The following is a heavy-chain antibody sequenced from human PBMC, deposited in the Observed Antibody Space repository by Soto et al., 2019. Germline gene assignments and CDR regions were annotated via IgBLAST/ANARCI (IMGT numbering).Heavy chain of an antibody. CDR2: MNPNSGNT. J-gene: IGHJ6*03. D-gene: IGHD2-15*01. V-gene: IGHV1-8*01. CDR3: ARGPPWESGGATYYYYYYMDV. CDR1: GYTFTSYD. Sequence: ASVKVSCKASGYTFTSYDINWVRQATGQGLEWMGWMNPNSGNTGYAQKFQGRVTMTRNTSISTAYMELSSLRSEDTAVYYCARGPPWESGGATYYYYYYMDVWGKGTTVTVSS.